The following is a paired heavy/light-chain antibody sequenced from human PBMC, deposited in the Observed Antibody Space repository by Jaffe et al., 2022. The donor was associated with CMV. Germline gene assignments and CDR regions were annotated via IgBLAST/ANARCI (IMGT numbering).Light chain of an antibody. V-gene: IGKV3-15*01. CDR2: GAS. CDR1: QSVSSN. Sequence: EIVMTQSPATLSVSPGERATLSCRASQSVSSNLAWYQQRPGQAPRLLIYGASTRATGIPARFSGSGSGTEFTLTISSLQSEDFAVYYCQEYNNWPYTFGQGTKLEIK. J-gene: IGKJ2*01. CDR3: QEYNNWPYT.
Heavy chain of an antibody. D-gene: IGHD2-2*01. J-gene: IGHJ6*03. CDR3: AKKGPCSTSCYDYYYHMDV. CDR2: ISASGSSGST. V-gene: IGHV3-23*04. Sequence: EVHLVESGGGLVQPGGSLRLSCAASGFTFSSYAMSWVRQAPGKGLEWVSGISASGSSGSTYYADSVKGRFTISRDNSKNALYLQMNSLRAEDTAVYYCAKKGPCSTSCYDYYYHMDVWGKGTTVTVSS. CDR1: GFTFSSYA.